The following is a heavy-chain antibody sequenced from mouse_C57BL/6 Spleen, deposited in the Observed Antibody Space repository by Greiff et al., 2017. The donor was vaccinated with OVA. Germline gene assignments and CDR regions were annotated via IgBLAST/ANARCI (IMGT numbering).Heavy chain of an antibody. V-gene: IGHV1-61*01. CDR2: IYPSDSET. CDR1: GYTFTSYW. CDR3: ARITTDAMDY. J-gene: IGHJ4*01. D-gene: IGHD1-1*01. Sequence: QVQLKQPGAELVRPGSSVKLSCKASGYTFTSYWMDWVKQRPGQGLEWIGNIYPSDSETHYNQKFKDKATLTVDKSSSTAYMQLSSLTSEDSAVYYCARITTDAMDYWGQGTSVTVSS.